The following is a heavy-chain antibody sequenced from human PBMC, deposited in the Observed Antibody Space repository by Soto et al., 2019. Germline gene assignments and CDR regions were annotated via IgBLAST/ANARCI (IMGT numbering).Heavy chain of an antibody. CDR3: SSRIETWIQLWKNYFDY. D-gene: IGHD5-18*01. V-gene: IGHV3-15*07. CDR2: IKSKTDGGTT. J-gene: IGHJ4*02. Sequence: GGSLRLSCAASGFTFSNAWMNWVRQAPGKGLEWVGRIKSKTDGGTTDYAAPVKGRFTISRDDSKNTLYLQMNSLKTEDTAVYFCSSRIETWIQLWKNYFDYWGQGTLVTVSS. CDR1: GFTFSNAW.